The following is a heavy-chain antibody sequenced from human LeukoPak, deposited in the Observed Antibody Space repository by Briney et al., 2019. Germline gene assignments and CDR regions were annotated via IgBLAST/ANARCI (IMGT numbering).Heavy chain of an antibody. CDR3: ARVPGFI. V-gene: IGHV3-66*01. Sequence: GGSLRLSCAASGFTFSSYEMNWVRRAPGKGLEWVSVIYSGGSTYYADSVKGRFTISRDNSKNTLYLQMNSLRAEDTAVYYCARVPGFIWGQGTLVTVSS. CDR1: GFTFSSYE. CDR2: IYSGGST. J-gene: IGHJ4*02. D-gene: IGHD3-10*01.